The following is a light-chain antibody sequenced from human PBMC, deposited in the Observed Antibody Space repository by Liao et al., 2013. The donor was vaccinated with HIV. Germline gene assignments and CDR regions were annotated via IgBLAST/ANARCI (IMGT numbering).Light chain of an antibody. J-gene: IGLJ3*02. CDR1: NIGSKS. CDR3: QAWDSSTAV. V-gene: IGLV3-21*01. Sequence: SYELTQPPSGSVAPGKTARITCGGNNIGSKSVHWYQQKPGQAPVLVIYYDSDRPSGIPERFSGSNSGNTATLTISGTQAMDEADYYCQAWDSSTAVFGGGTKLTVL. CDR2: YDS.